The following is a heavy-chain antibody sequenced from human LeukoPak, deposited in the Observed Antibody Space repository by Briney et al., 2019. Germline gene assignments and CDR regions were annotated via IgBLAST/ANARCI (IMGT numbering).Heavy chain of an antibody. D-gene: IGHD6-13*01. CDR3: ARVRAAFDY. Sequence: SETLSLTCTVSGGSISSYYWSWIRQPPGKGLEWIGYIYYSGSTNYNSSLKSRVTISVDTSKNQFSLKLSSVTAADTAVYYCARVRAAFDYWGQGTLVTVSS. V-gene: IGHV4-59*01. CDR2: IYYSGST. J-gene: IGHJ4*02. CDR1: GGSISSYY.